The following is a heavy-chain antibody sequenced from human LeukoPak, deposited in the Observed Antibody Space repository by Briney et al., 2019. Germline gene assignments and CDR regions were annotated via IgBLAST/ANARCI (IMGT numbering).Heavy chain of an antibody. V-gene: IGHV4-34*01. CDR3: ARGDVVVPAAIRGWFDP. Sequence: PSETLSLTCAVYGGSFSGYYWSWIRQPPGKGLEWIGEINHSGSTNYNPSLKSRVTISVDTSKNQFSLKLSFVTAADTAVYYCARGDVVVPAAIRGWFDPWGQGTLVTVSS. CDR1: GGSFSGYY. CDR2: INHSGST. D-gene: IGHD2-2*01. J-gene: IGHJ5*02.